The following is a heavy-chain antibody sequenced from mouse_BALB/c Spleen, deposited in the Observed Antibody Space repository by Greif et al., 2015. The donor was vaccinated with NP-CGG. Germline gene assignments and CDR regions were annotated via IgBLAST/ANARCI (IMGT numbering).Heavy chain of an antibody. CDR1: GFNIKDTY. Sequence: EVMLVESGAELVKPGASVKLSCTASGFNIKDTYMHWVKQRPEQGLEWIGRIDPANGNTKYDPKFQGKATITADTSSNTAYLQLSSLTSEDTAVYYCARSPSWGVYYFDYWGQGTTLTVSS. CDR2: IDPANGNT. D-gene: IGHD2-10*02. CDR3: ARSPSWGVYYFDY. J-gene: IGHJ2*01. V-gene: IGHV14-3*02.